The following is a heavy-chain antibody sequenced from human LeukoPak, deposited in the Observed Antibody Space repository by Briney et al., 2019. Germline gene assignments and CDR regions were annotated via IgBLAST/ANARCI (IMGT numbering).Heavy chain of an antibody. V-gene: IGHV3-21*01. CDR2: ISSSSNYI. CDR3: ARDGYNSANGIDV. J-gene: IGHJ3*01. CDR1: GFIFSSYN. Sequence: GGSLRLSCAASGFIFSSYNINRVRQAPGKGLEWVSSISSSSNYIYYADSVKGRFTISRDNAKSSLSLQMNSLSAEDTAVYYCARDGYNSANGIDVWGQGTMVTVSS. D-gene: IGHD5-24*01.